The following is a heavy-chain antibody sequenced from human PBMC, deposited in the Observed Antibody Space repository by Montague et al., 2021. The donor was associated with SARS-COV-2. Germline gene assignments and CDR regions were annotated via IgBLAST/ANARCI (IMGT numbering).Heavy chain of an antibody. CDR1: GGSISSSTYY. CDR2: IYYRGST. D-gene: IGHD6-19*01. Sequence: SETLSLTCTVSGGSISSSTYYWAWIRQPPGKGLVWIGSIYYRGSTYYNPSLKSRVFISVDTSKNQLSLTLTSVTAADTAVYYCATQEDPSGWIPGPFDFWGQGTLVSVSS. CDR3: ATQEDPSGWIPGPFDF. V-gene: IGHV4-39*01. J-gene: IGHJ4*02.